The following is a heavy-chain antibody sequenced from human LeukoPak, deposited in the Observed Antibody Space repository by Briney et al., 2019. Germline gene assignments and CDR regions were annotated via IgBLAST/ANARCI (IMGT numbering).Heavy chain of an antibody. J-gene: IGHJ4*02. Sequence: GESLKISCKASGYTFTGYYMHWVRQAPGQGLEWMGWINPNSGGTNYAQKFQGRVTMTRDTSISTAYMELSRLRSDDTAVYYCARGSDYYYDSSGYFWVLWGQGTLVTVSS. CDR2: INPNSGGT. CDR1: GYTFTGYY. CDR3: ARGSDYYYDSSGYFWVL. V-gene: IGHV1-2*02. D-gene: IGHD3-22*01.